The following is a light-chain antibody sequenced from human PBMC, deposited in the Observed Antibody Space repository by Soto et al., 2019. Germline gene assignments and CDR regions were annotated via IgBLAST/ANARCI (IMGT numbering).Light chain of an antibody. V-gene: IGKV1-5*01. J-gene: IGKJ1*01. Sequence: EIQMTQTHSTLSASVGDRVTITCRASQSISSWLAWYQQKPGKAPKLLIYDASSLESGVPSRFSGSGSGTEFTLTISSLQPDDFATYYCQQYNSYPWTFGQGTKVDNK. CDR3: QQYNSYPWT. CDR1: QSISSW. CDR2: DAS.